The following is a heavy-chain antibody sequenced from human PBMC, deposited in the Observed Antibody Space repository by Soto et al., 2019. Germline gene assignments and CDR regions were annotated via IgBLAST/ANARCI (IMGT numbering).Heavy chain of an antibody. CDR3: ATGSLVVAATRAELDY. V-gene: IGHV1-24*01. CDR1: GYTLTELS. J-gene: IGHJ4*02. CDR2: FDPEDGET. D-gene: IGHD2-15*01. Sequence: QVQLVQSGAEVKKPGASVKVSCKVSGYTLTELSMHWVRQAPGKGLEWMGGFDPEDGETIYAQKFQGRVTMNEDTSTDTAYMELSSLRSEDTAVYYCATGSLVVAATRAELDYWGQGTLVNVSS.